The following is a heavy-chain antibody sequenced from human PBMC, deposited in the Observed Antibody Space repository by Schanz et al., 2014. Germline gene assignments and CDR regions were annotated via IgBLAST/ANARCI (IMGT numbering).Heavy chain of an antibody. D-gene: IGHD4-17*01. V-gene: IGHV3-23*01. J-gene: IGHJ3*02. CDR3: AKDPHRDYGGKPQTFDI. CDR1: GFTFSSYA. Sequence: EVQLLESGGGLVQPGGSLRLSCAVSGFTFSSYAMSWVRQAPGKGLEWVSTISGGGGGYRPYADSVKGRFTISRDNSKNTLDLQMNSLRDEDTALYYCAKDPHRDYGGKPQTFDIWGQGTMVTVSS. CDR2: ISGGGGGYR.